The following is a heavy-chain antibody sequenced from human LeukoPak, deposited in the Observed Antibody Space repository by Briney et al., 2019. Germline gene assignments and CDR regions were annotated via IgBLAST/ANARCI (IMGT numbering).Heavy chain of an antibody. CDR3: ARRPLWFGKNYMDV. Sequence: SETLSLTCTVSGYSISTGYYWGWIRQPPGKGLEWIGSMYHSGSTYYNPSLKSRVTISVDTSKNQFSLKLSSVTAADTAVYYCARRPLWFGKNYMDVWGKGTTVTISS. J-gene: IGHJ6*03. V-gene: IGHV4-38-2*02. CDR2: MYHSGST. D-gene: IGHD3-10*01. CDR1: GYSISTGYY.